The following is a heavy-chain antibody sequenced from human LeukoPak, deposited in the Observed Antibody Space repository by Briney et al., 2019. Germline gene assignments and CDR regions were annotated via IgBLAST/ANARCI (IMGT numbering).Heavy chain of an antibody. D-gene: IGHD5-24*01. CDR1: GFPFSSHG. CDR2: IIGGAGST. Sequence: GGTLRLSCAASGFPFSSHGMSWVRQAPGKGLEWVSGIIGGAGSTYYADSVKGRYTISRDNSKNTLYLQMNSLRAEDTAVYYCAKDVEMATRRGAFDIWGQGTMVTVSS. V-gene: IGHV3-23*01. CDR3: AKDVEMATRRGAFDI. J-gene: IGHJ3*02.